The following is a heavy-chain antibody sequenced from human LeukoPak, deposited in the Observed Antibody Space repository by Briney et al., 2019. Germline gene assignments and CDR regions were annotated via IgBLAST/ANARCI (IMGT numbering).Heavy chain of an antibody. V-gene: IGHV1-18*01. CDR3: ARELGGAGSYFFPYYGMDV. J-gene: IGHJ6*02. CDR1: GYTFISYG. CDR2: ISGYNGNT. Sequence: ASVKVSCKASGYTFISYGINWVRQAPGQGLEWMGWISGYNGNTNYAQNLQGRVTMTRDTSTSAAYMELRSLRSDDTAVYYCARELGGAGSYFFPYYGMDVWGQGTTVTVSS. D-gene: IGHD3-10*01.